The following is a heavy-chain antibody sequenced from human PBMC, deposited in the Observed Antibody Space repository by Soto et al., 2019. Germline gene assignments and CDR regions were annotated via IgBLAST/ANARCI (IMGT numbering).Heavy chain of an antibody. Sequence: SVKASCKACGGTFSSYTISCVRQAPEQGLEWMGRIIPILGIANYAQKFQGRVTITADKSTSTAYMELSSLRSEDTAVYYCARDYYDSSGSRWFDPWGQGTLVTVSS. D-gene: IGHD3-22*01. V-gene: IGHV1-69*04. J-gene: IGHJ5*02. CDR1: GGTFSSYT. CDR3: ARDYYDSSGSRWFDP. CDR2: IIPILGIA.